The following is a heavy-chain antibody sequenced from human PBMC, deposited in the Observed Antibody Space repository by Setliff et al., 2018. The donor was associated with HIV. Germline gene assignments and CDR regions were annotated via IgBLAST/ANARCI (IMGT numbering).Heavy chain of an antibody. CDR2: IYHSEYT. V-gene: IGHV4-4*02. Sequence: SETLSLTCAVSGGSISSDNWWTWVRQPPGKGLEWIGEIYHSEYTNYNASLKSRVSMSVDKSKNQFSLKLTSVTAADTAMYYCASFFVTTVTNQDYWGQGTPVTVSS. J-gene: IGHJ4*02. CDR3: ASFFVTTVTNQDY. D-gene: IGHD4-17*01. CDR1: GGSISSDNW.